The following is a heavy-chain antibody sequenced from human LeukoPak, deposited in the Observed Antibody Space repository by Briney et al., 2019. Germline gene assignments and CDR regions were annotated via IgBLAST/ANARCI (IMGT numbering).Heavy chain of an antibody. Sequence: PSETLPLTCAASGVPFSNYYWSWVRQSPSQGLEWIGEINHSGYTNYNPSLKSRVTMSIDTSKNQFSLKLTSVTAADASVYYCTRAVAGHPDWGQGTLVTVSS. D-gene: IGHD6-19*01. J-gene: IGHJ4*02. CDR1: GVPFSNYY. CDR2: INHSGYT. V-gene: IGHV4-34*01. CDR3: TRAVAGHPD.